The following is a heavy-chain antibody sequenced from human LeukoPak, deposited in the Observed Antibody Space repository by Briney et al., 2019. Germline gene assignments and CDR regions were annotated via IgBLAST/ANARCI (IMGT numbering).Heavy chain of an antibody. CDR1: GFTFSSYA. CDR2: ISGSGGST. Sequence: PGGSLRLSCAASGFTFSSYAMSWVRQAPGKGLEWVSAISGSGGSTYYADSVKGRFTISRDNSKNTLYLQMNSLRAEDTAVYYCAKASLWFGEWYLDYWGQGTLVTVSS. J-gene: IGHJ4*02. V-gene: IGHV3-23*01. CDR3: AKASLWFGEWYLDY. D-gene: IGHD3-10*01.